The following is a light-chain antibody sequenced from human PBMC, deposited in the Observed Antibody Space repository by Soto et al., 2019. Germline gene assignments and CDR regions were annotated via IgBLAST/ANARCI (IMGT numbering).Light chain of an antibody. CDR2: DAS. J-gene: IGKJ3*01. CDR3: QQYENRPYT. V-gene: IGKV1-33*01. Sequence: DIQMTQSQSSLSASIGDRVSFTCQASQYISKFVNWYQHKPGQAPSLLIYDASKSHFGVPSRFSGSGSGTDFTFTISSLQPEDNATYYCQQYENRPYTFGPGTKVD. CDR1: QYISKF.